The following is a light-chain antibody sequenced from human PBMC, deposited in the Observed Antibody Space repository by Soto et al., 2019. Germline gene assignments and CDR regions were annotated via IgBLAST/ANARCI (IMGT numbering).Light chain of an antibody. CDR2: AAS. V-gene: IGKV1-12*01. J-gene: IGKJ1*01. Sequence: DIQMTQSPSYVSASVGDRVTITCRASQVIGSWLAWYQQKPGKAPKLLIYAASSLHSGVPSSFSDSGSGTDFTLTISSLQPEDSATYYCQQANSFPWTFGQGTKVEIK. CDR3: QQANSFPWT. CDR1: QVIGSW.